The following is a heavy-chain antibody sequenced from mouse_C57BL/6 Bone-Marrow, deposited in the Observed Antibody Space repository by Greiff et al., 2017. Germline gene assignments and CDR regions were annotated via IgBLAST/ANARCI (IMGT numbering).Heavy chain of an antibody. Sequence: EVQLQQSGPGLVKPSQSLSLTCSVTGYSITSGYYWNWIRQFPGNKLEWMGYISYDGSNNYNPSLKNRISITRDTSKNQFFLKLNSVTTEDTATYYCARSNYDWGQGTTLTVSS. CDR2: ISYDGSN. D-gene: IGHD2-4*01. V-gene: IGHV3-6*01. J-gene: IGHJ2*01. CDR1: GYSITSGYY. CDR3: ARSNYD.